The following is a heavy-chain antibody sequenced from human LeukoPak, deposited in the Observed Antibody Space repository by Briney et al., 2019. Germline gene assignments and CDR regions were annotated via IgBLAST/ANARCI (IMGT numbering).Heavy chain of an antibody. CDR2: INHSGST. Sequence: PSETLSLTCAVYGGSFSGYYWSWIRQPPGKGLEWIGEINHSGSTNYNPSLKSRVTISVVTSKNQFSLKLSSVTAADTAVYYCARGPYFNNWFDPWGQGTLVTVSS. D-gene: IGHD2-8*01. V-gene: IGHV4-34*01. J-gene: IGHJ5*02. CDR1: GGSFSGYY. CDR3: ARGPYFNNWFDP.